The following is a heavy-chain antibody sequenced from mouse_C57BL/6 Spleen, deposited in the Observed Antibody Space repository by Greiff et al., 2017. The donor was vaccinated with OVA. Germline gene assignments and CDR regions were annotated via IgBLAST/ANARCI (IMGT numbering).Heavy chain of an antibody. D-gene: IGHD2-4*01. V-gene: IGHV2-2*01. J-gene: IGHJ4*01. CDR3: ARNPLYDYVSLYYAMDY. Sequence: VKLQESGPGLVQPSQSLSITCTVSGFSLTSYGVHRVRQSPGKGLEWLGVIWSGGSTDYNAAFISRLSISKDNSKSQVFFKMNSLQADDTAIYYCARNPLYDYVSLYYAMDYWGQGTSVTVSS. CDR2: IWSGGST. CDR1: GFSLTSYG.